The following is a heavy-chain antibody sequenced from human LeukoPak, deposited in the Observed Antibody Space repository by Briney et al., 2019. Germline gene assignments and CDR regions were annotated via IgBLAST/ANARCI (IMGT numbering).Heavy chain of an antibody. Sequence: PSETLSLTCTVSGGSISSSSYYWGWIRQPPGKGLEWIGSIYYSGSTYYNPSLKSRVTISVDTSKNQFSLKLSSVTAADTAVYYCARGYSSSPGYYYYYMDVWGKGTTVTVSS. CDR1: GGSISSSSYY. J-gene: IGHJ6*03. CDR2: IYYSGST. CDR3: ARGYSSSPGYYYYYMDV. D-gene: IGHD6-13*01. V-gene: IGHV4-39*07.